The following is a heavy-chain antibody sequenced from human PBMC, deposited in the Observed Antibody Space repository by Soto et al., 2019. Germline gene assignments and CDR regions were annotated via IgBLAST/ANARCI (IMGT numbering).Heavy chain of an antibody. CDR2: INPSGGST. J-gene: IGHJ6*02. Sequence: GASVKVSCKASGYTFTSYYMHWVRQAPGQGLEWMGIINPSGGSTSYAQKFQGRVTMTRDTSTSTVYMELSSLRSEDTAVYYCARAAAVVTVYYYYGMDVWGQGTTVTVSS. CDR3: ARAAAVVTVYYYYGMDV. D-gene: IGHD5-18*01. V-gene: IGHV1-46*01. CDR1: GYTFTSYY.